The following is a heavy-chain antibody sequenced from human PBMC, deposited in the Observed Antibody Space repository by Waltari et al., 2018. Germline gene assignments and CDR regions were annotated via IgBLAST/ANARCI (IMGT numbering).Heavy chain of an antibody. D-gene: IGHD1-1*01. CDR2: IYHSGST. Sequence: QVQLQESGPGLVKPSETLSLTCAVSGYSISSGYYWGWIRPPPGKGLEWVGSIYHSGSTYYNPSLKSRVTISVDTSKNQFSLRLSAVTAADTAVYSCARGPRGGYNSNPIYFDYWGQGTLVTVSS. J-gene: IGHJ4*02. CDR3: ARGPRGGYNSNPIYFDY. V-gene: IGHV4-38-2*01. CDR1: GYSISSGYY.